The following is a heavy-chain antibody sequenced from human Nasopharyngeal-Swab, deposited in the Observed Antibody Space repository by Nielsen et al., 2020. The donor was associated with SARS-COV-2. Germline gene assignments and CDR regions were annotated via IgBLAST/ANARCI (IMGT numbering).Heavy chain of an antibody. V-gene: IGHV4-34*01. D-gene: IGHD3-22*01. Sequence: GSLRLSCAVFSGSFSDYKWHWVRQPPGKGLEWLGEINQGGTTNYNPSLKSRVTVSIDTSKNQFSLKLSSVTAADTAVYYCARGHRSISMIVVVIATAHFYFDSWGRGTLVTVTS. CDR2: INQGGTT. CDR3: ARGHRSISMIVVVIATAHFYFDS. CDR1: SGSFSDYK. J-gene: IGHJ4*02.